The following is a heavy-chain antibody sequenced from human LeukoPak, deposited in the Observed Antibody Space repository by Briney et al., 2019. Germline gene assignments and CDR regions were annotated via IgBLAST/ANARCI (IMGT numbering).Heavy chain of an antibody. V-gene: IGHV4-59*01. CDR3: ARAGGITGTLDL. J-gene: IGHJ2*01. CDR1: GGSISSYY. CDR2: IYYSGST. Sequence: SETLSLTCTVSGGSISSYYWSWIRQPPGKGLEWIGYIYYSGSTNYNPSLKSRVTISVDTSRNQFSLKLSSVTAADTAVYYCARAGGITGTLDLWGRGTLVTVSS. D-gene: IGHD1-7*01.